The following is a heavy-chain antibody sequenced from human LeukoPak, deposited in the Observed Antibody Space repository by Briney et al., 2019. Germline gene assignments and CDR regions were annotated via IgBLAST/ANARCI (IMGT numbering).Heavy chain of an antibody. CDR2: INHSGST. J-gene: IGHJ4*02. CDR1: GGSFSGYY. CDR3: ARSMSKILEPPGLLDY. V-gene: IGHV4-34*01. Sequence: IPSETLSLTCAVYGGSFSGYYWSWIRQPPGKGLEWIGEINHSGSTNYNPSLKSRVTISVDTSKNQFSLKLSSVTAADTAVYYCARSMSKILEPPGLLDYWGQGTLVTVSS. D-gene: IGHD1-1*01.